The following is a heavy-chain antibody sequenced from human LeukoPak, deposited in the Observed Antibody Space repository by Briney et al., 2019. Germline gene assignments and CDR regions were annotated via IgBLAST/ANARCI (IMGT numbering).Heavy chain of an antibody. CDR1: GFTFSSYG. Sequence: GRSLRLSCAASGFTFSSYGMHWVRQAPGKGLEWVAVIWYDGSNKYYADSVKGRFTISRDNSKNTLYLQMNSLRAEDTAVYYCAREYCGSTSCYPWDWGQGTLVTVSS. J-gene: IGHJ4*02. CDR2: IWYDGSNK. CDR3: AREYCGSTSCYPWD. D-gene: IGHD2-2*01. V-gene: IGHV3-33*01.